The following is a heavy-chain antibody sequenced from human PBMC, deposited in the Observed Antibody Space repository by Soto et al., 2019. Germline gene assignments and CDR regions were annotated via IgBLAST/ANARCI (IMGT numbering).Heavy chain of an antibody. D-gene: IGHD3-16*01. J-gene: IGHJ4*02. V-gene: IGHV4-34*01. CDR2: IKHGGST. CDR3: ARGRGEVDY. Sequence: SETLSLTCAVSGGSFSDYYWNWIRQPPGKGLEWIGEIKHGGSTNYNPSLKTRVTMSLDTSKNQVSLKLTSVTAADTAVYYCARGRGEVDYWGQGTQVIVSS. CDR1: GGSFSDYY.